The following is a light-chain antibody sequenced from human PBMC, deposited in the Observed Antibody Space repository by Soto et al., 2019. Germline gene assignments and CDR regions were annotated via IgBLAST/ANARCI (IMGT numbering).Light chain of an antibody. J-gene: IGLJ2*01. V-gene: IGLV2-14*01. CDR2: DVS. Sequence: QSVLTQPASVSGSPGQSITISCTGTSSDVGGYNYVSWFQQHPGKAPRLMIYDVSNRPSGVSNRFSGSKSGNAASLTISGLQAEDEADYYCSSYTTNNTRPVVFGGGTKLTVL. CDR3: SSYTTNNTRPVV. CDR1: SSDVGGYNY.